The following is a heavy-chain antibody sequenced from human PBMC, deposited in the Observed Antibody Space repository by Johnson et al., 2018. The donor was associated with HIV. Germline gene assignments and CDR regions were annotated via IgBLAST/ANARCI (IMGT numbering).Heavy chain of an antibody. CDR1: GFTFSSYA. J-gene: IGHJ3*02. Sequence: QVQLVESGGGVVQPGRSLSLSCAASGFTFSSYAMHWVRQAPGKALEWVAVISYDGSNKYYADSVNGRFTISSDNSTNTLYLQMNSLRAENTAVYYCVRLGPHDAVDIWGQGTMVTVSS. CDR2: ISYDGSNK. CDR3: VRLGPHDAVDI. V-gene: IGHV3-30-3*01. D-gene: IGHD1-26*01.